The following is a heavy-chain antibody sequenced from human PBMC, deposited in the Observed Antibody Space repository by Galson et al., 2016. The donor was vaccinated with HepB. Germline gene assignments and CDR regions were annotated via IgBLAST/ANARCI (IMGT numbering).Heavy chain of an antibody. J-gene: IGHJ1*01. CDR2: VLISENT. D-gene: IGHD2-2*01. CDR1: GFTVSSKY. CDR3: AASIPYCSSNSCPLAF. Sequence: SLRLSCAASGFTVSSKYMTWVRQAPGKGLEWVSAVLISENTYYAGSVTGRFTISRDNSKNTVYLQINSLRVEDTALYYGAASIPYCSSNSCPLAFWGQGALVTVSS. V-gene: IGHV3-66*01.